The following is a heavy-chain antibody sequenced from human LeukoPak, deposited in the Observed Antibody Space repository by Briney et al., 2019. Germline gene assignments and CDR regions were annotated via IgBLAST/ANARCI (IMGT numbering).Heavy chain of an antibody. J-gene: IGHJ4*02. CDR1: GFTFSSFS. V-gene: IGHV3-48*04. D-gene: IGHD1-7*01. CDR2: IRSSGSGT. CDR3: ARMNYVSSGWGAPFDY. Sequence: GGSLRLSCAASGFTFSSFSMNWVRQAPGKGLEWVSYIRSSGSGTDYTGSVKGRFTISRDNAKNSLYLQMNSLRAEDTAVYYCARMNYVSSGWGAPFDYWGQGTLVTVSS.